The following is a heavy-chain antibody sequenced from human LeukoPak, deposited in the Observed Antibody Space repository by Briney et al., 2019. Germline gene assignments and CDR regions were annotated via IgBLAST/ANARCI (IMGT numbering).Heavy chain of an antibody. Sequence: GGSLRLSCVASGFTLSSYAMSWVRQAPGKGLQWVSSLGISGDYAWYAGSVKGRFTISRDRSKNTLYLQMNRLGAEDTAVYYCASAPLYTYYDILTGYETYYYYMDVWGKGTTVTISS. J-gene: IGHJ6*03. D-gene: IGHD3-9*01. CDR2: LGISGDYA. CDR1: GFTLSSYA. CDR3: ASAPLYTYYDILTGYETYYYYMDV. V-gene: IGHV3-23*01.